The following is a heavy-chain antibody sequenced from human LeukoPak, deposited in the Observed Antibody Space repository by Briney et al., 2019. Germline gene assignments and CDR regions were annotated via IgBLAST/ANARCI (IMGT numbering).Heavy chain of an antibody. Sequence: SETLSLTCTVSGGSISSYYWSWIRQPPGKGLEWIGYIYYSGSTNYNPSLKSRVTISVDTSKNQFSLKLSSVTAAATAVYYCAREDWQLDYYYYMDVWGKGTTVTVSS. CDR2: IYYSGST. CDR1: GGSISSYY. V-gene: IGHV4-59*12. D-gene: IGHD6-6*01. CDR3: AREDWQLDYYYYMDV. J-gene: IGHJ6*03.